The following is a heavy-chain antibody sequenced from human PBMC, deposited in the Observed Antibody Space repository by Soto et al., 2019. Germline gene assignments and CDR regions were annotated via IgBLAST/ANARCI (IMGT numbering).Heavy chain of an antibody. Sequence: GGSLRLSCAASGFTFDDYAMHWVRQAPGKGLEWVSGISWNSGSIGYADSVKGRFTISRDNSKNTLYLQMNSLRAEDTAVYYCANGPTVTLPYYFDYWGQGTLVTVSS. V-gene: IGHV3-9*01. J-gene: IGHJ4*02. CDR3: ANGPTVTLPYYFDY. CDR1: GFTFDDYA. CDR2: ISWNSGSI. D-gene: IGHD4-17*01.